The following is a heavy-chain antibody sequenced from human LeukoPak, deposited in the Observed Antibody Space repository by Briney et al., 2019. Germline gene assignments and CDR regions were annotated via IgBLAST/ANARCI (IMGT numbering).Heavy chain of an antibody. CDR1: GYTFTSYD. CDR3: ARTPPGGDIDY. V-gene: IGHV1-8*01. J-gene: IGHJ4*02. D-gene: IGHD2-21*02. CDR2: MNPNSGNT. Sequence: ASVKVSCKASGYTFTSYDINWVRQATGQGLEWMGWMNPNSGNTGYAQKFQGRATMTRSTSIGTAYMELSSLRSEDTAVYYCARTPPGGDIDYWGQGTLVTVSS.